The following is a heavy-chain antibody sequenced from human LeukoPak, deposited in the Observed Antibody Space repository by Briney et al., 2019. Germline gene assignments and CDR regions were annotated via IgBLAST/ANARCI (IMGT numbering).Heavy chain of an antibody. Sequence: PSETLSLTCTVSGYSISSGYYWGWIRQPPGKGLEWIGSIYHSGSTYYNPSLKSRVTISVDTSKNQFSLKLSSVTAADTAVYYCARESVRGGPAVVVVFDYWGQGTLVTVSS. CDR3: ARESVRGGPAVVVVFDY. D-gene: IGHD2-15*01. J-gene: IGHJ4*02. V-gene: IGHV4-38-2*02. CDR1: GYSISSGYY. CDR2: IYHSGST.